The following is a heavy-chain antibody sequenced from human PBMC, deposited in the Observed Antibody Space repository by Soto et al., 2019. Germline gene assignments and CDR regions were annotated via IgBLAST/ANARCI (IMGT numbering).Heavy chain of an antibody. Sequence: PGGSLRLSCAASGFTFSSYWMHWVRQAPGKGLVWVSRINSDGSSTSYADSVKGRFTISRDNAKNTLYLQMNSLRAEDTAVYYCARVTCLVVVGATRWGPQGSGVYAFDIWGQGTMVTVSS. D-gene: IGHD1-26*01. V-gene: IGHV3-74*01. CDR1: GFTFSSYW. J-gene: IGHJ3*02. CDR2: INSDGSST. CDR3: ARVTCLVVVGATRWGPQGSGVYAFDI.